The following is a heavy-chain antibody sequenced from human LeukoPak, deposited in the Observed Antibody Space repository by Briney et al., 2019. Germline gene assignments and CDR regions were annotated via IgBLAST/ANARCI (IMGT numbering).Heavy chain of an antibody. J-gene: IGHJ4*02. D-gene: IGHD5-12*01. CDR2: ISAYNGNT. V-gene: IGHV1-18*01. CDR3: AIFSGYDTYFDY. Sequence: ASVKVSCKASGYTFTSYGISWARQAPGQGLEWMGWISAYNGNTNYAQKLQGRVTMTTDTSTSTAYIELRSLRSDDTAVYYCAIFSGYDTYFDYWGQGTLVTVSS. CDR1: GYTFTSYG.